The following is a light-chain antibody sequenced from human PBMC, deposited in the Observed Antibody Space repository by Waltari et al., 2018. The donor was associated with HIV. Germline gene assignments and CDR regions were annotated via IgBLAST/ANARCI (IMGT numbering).Light chain of an antibody. J-gene: IGKJ1*01. CDR1: QSINTY. CDR3: QQNYITPVA. Sequence: DIQMTQSPSSLSASVGDTVTITCRASQSINTYLNWYQKKPGNAPKVLIFAASTLQRAVPSRFSGSGSGTDFTLTLSSLQPEDFATYYCQQNYITPVAFGQGTKVEIK. V-gene: IGKV1-39*01. CDR2: AAS.